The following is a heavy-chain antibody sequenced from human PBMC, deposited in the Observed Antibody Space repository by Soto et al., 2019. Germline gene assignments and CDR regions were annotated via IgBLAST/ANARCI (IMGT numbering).Heavy chain of an antibody. J-gene: IGHJ4*02. CDR3: AKALWEYLYFFDY. Sequence: EVQMLESGGGLVQPGGSLRLSCAASGFTLGSYATSWVRQAPGKGLEWVSGISTSGHNTYYADSVKGRFTISRDNSKSTLYLKMNSLRAEDTAVDYGAKALWEYLYFFDYWGQGILVTVSS. CDR1: GFTLGSYA. CDR2: ISTSGHNT. V-gene: IGHV3-23*01. D-gene: IGHD3-9*01.